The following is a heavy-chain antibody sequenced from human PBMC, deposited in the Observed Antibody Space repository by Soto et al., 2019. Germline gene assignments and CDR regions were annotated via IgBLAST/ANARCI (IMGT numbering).Heavy chain of an antibody. V-gene: IGHV3-23*01. J-gene: IGHJ4*02. CDR3: ATLMFRRGFWSGSENYFDY. CDR2: ISGSGGST. Sequence: GGSLRLSCAASGFTFSSYAMSWVRQAPGKGLEWVSAISGSGGSTYYADSVKGRFTISRDNSKNTLYLQMNSLRAEDTAVYYCATLMFRRGFWSGSENYFDYWGQGTLVTVSS. D-gene: IGHD3-3*01. CDR1: GFTFSSYA.